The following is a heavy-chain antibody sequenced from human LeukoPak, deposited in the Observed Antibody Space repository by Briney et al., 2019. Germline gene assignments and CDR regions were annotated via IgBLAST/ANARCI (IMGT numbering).Heavy chain of an antibody. V-gene: IGHV1-18*01. Sequence: ASVKVSCKASGYTFTSYGISWVRQAPGQGLEWMGWISAYNGNTNYAQKLQGRVTMTTDTSTCTAYMELRSLRSDDTAVYYCARCSATGERYYYYYGTDVWGQGTTVTVSS. CDR1: GYTFTSYG. CDR2: ISAYNGNT. D-gene: IGHD7-27*01. CDR3: ARCSATGERYYYYYGTDV. J-gene: IGHJ6*02.